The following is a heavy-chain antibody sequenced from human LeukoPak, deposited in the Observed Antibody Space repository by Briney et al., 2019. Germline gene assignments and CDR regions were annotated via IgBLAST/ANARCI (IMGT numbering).Heavy chain of an antibody. D-gene: IGHD3-22*01. CDR2: TYYRSKWYS. Sequence: PSQTLPLTCAISGDSVSRNTAGWNWIRQSPSRGLEWLGRTYYRSKWYSDFAPSVRNRITINPDTSKNQFSLQLNSVTPEDTAVYYCARVQSGYYYADYWGQGTLVTVSS. J-gene: IGHJ4*02. CDR3: ARVQSGYYYADY. CDR1: GDSVSRNTAG. V-gene: IGHV6-1*01.